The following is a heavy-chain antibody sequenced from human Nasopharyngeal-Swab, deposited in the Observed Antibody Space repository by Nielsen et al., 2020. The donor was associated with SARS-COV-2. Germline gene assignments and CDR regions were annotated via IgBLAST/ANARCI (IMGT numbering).Heavy chain of an antibody. J-gene: IGHJ4*02. D-gene: IGHD4-17*01. CDR3: ARGDYDDNHQY. Sequence: ASVKVSCKASGYSFTAFNVHWVRQAPGQGLECMGRFNPNSGTANYVEKFEGRVTMTGDTSTGTAYMELSRLTHDDTAVYYCARGDYDDNHQYWGQGTPVTVSS. V-gene: IGHV1-2*06. CDR1: GYSFTAFN. CDR2: FNPNSGTA.